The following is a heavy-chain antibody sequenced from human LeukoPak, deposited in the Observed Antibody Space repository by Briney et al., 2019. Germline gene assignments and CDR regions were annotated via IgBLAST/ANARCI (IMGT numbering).Heavy chain of an antibody. CDR3: ASVAGGVDY. CDR2: VYYSGST. V-gene: IGHV4-59*11. CDR1: GGSISSHY. Sequence: SETLSLTCTVSGGSISSHYWTWIRQPPGKGLEWIGYVYYSGSTNYNPSLKSRVTISVDMSKNQFSLKLSSVTAADTAVYYCASVAGGVDYWGQGTLVTVSS. J-gene: IGHJ4*02. D-gene: IGHD2-21*01.